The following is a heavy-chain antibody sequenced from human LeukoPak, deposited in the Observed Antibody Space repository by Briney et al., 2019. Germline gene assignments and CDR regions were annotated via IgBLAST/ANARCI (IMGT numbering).Heavy chain of an antibody. CDR1: GYTFTSYD. D-gene: IGHD3-16*01. CDR2: ISGSNGNT. Sequence: ASVKVSCKASGYTFTSYDINWVRQATGQGLEWIGWISGSNGNTNYAQNFQGRVTMTTDSSTSTAYMELRSLRSDDTALYYCAKPIWGAFPREMDVWGKGTTVTISS. V-gene: IGHV1-18*01. CDR3: AKPIWGAFPREMDV. J-gene: IGHJ6*04.